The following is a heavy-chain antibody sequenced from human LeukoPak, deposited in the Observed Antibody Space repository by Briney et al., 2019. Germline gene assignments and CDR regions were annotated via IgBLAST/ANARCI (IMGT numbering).Heavy chain of an antibody. V-gene: IGHV3-23*01. CDR3: AKDLVPRKEPPYYFDY. CDR1: GFTFSSYA. Sequence: GGSLRLSCAASGFTFSSYAMSWVRQAPGKGLEWVSAISGSGGSTYNADSVKGRFTISRDNSENTLYLQMNSLRAEDTAVYYCAKDLVPRKEPPYYFDYWGQGTLVTVSS. J-gene: IGHJ4*02. CDR2: ISGSGGST. D-gene: IGHD1-14*01.